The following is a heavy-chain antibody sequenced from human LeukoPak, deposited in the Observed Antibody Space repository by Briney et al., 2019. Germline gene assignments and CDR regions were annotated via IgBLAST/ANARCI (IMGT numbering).Heavy chain of an antibody. J-gene: IGHJ4*02. CDR1: GGTFSSYA. CDR3: ASGTIFGVVTIDY. CDR2: IIPIFGTA. D-gene: IGHD3-3*01. V-gene: IGHV1-69*13. Sequence: GASVKVSCKASGGTFSSYAISWVRQAPGQGLEWMGGIIPIFGTANYAQKFQGRVTITADESTSTAYMELSSLRSEDTAVYYCASGTIFGVVTIDYWGQGTLVTASS.